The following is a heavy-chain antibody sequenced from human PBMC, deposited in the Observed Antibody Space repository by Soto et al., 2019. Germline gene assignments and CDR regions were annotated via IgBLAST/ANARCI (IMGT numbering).Heavy chain of an antibody. CDR1: GFTFTSSA. Sequence: ASVKVSCKASGFTFTSSAVQWVRQARGQRLEWIGWIVVGSGNTNYAQKFQERVTITRDMSTSTAYMELGSLRSGDTAVYYCAAALGVLRFLEWFPATDYGMDVWGQGTTVTVSS. D-gene: IGHD3-3*01. CDR3: AAALGVLRFLEWFPATDYGMDV. CDR2: IVVGSGNT. V-gene: IGHV1-58*01. J-gene: IGHJ6*02.